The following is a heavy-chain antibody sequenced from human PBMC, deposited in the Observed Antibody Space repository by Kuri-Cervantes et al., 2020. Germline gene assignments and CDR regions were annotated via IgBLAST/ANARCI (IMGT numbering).Heavy chain of an antibody. Sequence: ETLSLTCAASGFTFSSQWMHWVRQAPGKGLVWVSLINGDGNDAFYADSVKGRFTISRDNANNSLYLQMNSLRAGDTALYYCAKDTSDWFDAFDIWGQGTMVTVSS. J-gene: IGHJ3*02. D-gene: IGHD3-9*01. CDR2: INGDGNDA. CDR1: GFTFSSQW. V-gene: IGHV3-74*01. CDR3: AKDTSDWFDAFDI.